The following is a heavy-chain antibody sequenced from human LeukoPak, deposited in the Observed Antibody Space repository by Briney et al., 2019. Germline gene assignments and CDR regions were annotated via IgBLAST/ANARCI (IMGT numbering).Heavy chain of an antibody. V-gene: IGHV4-59*01. Sequence: NPSETLSLTCTVSGGSISSYYWSWIRQPPGKGLEWIGYIYYSGSTNYNPSLKSRVTISVDTSKNQFSLKLSSVTAADTAVYYCARAYYYDSSGYYPDWGQGTLVTVSS. CDR2: IYYSGST. CDR1: GGSISSYY. D-gene: IGHD3-22*01. J-gene: IGHJ4*02. CDR3: ARAYYYDSSGYYPD.